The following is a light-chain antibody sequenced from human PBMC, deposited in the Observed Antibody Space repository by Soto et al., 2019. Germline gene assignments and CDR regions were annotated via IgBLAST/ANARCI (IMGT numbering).Light chain of an antibody. V-gene: IGKV3-11*01. Sequence: ETVLTQSPATLSLSPGERGTLSCRASQSISTSHYVAWYQQKPGQAPRLLIYDSSTRAAGVPARFSGSGSGTDFTLTISDVEPEDFAVYYCHQRQSWPRTFGQGTTVDIK. CDR1: QSISTSHY. CDR3: HQRQSWPRT. J-gene: IGKJ1*01. CDR2: DSS.